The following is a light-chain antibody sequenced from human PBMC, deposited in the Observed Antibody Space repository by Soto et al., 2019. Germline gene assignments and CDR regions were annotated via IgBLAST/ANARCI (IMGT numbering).Light chain of an antibody. V-gene: IGLV1-40*01. CDR1: SSNIGAGYD. Sequence: QSVLTQPPSVSGAPGQRVTISGTGSSSNIGAGYDVHWYQQLPGTAPKLLIYGNSNRPSGVPDRFSGSKSGTSASLAITGLQAEDEADYYCQSYDSSLSGNVVFGGGTKVTVL. J-gene: IGLJ2*01. CDR3: QSYDSSLSGNVV. CDR2: GNS.